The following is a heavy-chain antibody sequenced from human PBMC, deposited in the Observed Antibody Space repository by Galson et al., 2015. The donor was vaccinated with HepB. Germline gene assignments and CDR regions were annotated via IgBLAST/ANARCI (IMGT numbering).Heavy chain of an antibody. J-gene: IGHJ4*02. D-gene: IGHD3-22*01. Sequence: LSLTCTVSGGSISSGGFSWSWIRQPPGKGLEWIGYIYHSGSTSYNPTLKSRVTISVDTSKNQFSLRLTSVTAADTAVYYCARAPRRYFYDSSGPSASSYFDKWGQGTLVTVSS. CDR3: ARAPRRYFYDSSGPSASSYFDK. V-gene: IGHV4-30-2*01. CDR2: IYHSGST. CDR1: GGSISSGGFS.